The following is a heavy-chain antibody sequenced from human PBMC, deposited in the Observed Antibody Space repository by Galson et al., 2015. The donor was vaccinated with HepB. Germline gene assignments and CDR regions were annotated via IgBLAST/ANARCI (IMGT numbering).Heavy chain of an antibody. D-gene: IGHD6-13*01. CDR3: AKDFGLAAAGISWFDP. CDR1: GFTFSSYA. J-gene: IGHJ5*02. Sequence: SLRLSCAASGFTFSSYAMSWVRQAPGKGLEWVSAISGSGGGTYYADSVKGRFTISRDNSKNTLYLQMNSLRAEDTAVYYCAKDFGLAAAGISWFDPWGQGTLVTVSS. CDR2: ISGSGGGT. V-gene: IGHV3-23*01.